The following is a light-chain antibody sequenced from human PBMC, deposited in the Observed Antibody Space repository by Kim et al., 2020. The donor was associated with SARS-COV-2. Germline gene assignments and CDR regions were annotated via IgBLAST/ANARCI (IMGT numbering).Light chain of an antibody. V-gene: IGKV3-20*01. J-gene: IGKJ1*01. Sequence: SPGERATPSCRASQTIITRNLAWYQQRLGQAPRLLIYSASNRATGVPDRFSGSGSGTDFTLTISRLEPEDFAVYYCQQYHGSPWTFGLGTKVDIK. CDR2: SAS. CDR1: QTIITRN. CDR3: QQYHGSPWT.